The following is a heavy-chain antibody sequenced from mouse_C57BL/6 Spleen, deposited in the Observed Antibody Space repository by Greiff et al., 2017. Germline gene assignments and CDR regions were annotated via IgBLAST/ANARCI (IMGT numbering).Heavy chain of an antibody. CDR1: GYTFTSYW. CDR2: IDPNSGGT. J-gene: IGHJ1*03. Sequence: QVQLKQPGAELVKPGASVKLSCKASGYTFTSYWMHWVKQRPGRGLEWIGRIDPNSGGTKYNEKFKSKATLTVDKPSSTAYMQLSSLTSEDSAVYYCARAIGNSYWYFDVWGTGTTVTVSS. CDR3: ARAIGNSYWYFDV. D-gene: IGHD2-1*01. V-gene: IGHV1-72*01.